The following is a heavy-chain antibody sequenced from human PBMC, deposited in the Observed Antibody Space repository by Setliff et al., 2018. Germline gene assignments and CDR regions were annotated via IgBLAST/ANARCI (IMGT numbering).Heavy chain of an antibody. CDR1: GYSISSGYY. J-gene: IGHJ5*02. CDR3: ARRRNSSGCGFNWFDP. D-gene: IGHD6-19*01. Sequence: SETLSLTCAVSGYSISSGYYWGWIRQPPGKGLEWIGNFYHSGSTYYNPSLKSRVTISVDTSKNQFSLKLTSVTAADTAVYYCARRRNSSGCGFNWFDPWGQGTLVTVSS. V-gene: IGHV4-38-2*01. CDR2: FYHSGST.